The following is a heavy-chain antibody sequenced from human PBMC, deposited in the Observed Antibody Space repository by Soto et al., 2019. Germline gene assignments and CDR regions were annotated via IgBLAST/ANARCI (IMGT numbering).Heavy chain of an antibody. Sequence: EVTLLESGGGLVQPGGSLRLSCAASGFTFSSYAMSWVRQAPGKGLEWVSAISGSGGSTYYADSVKGRFTISRDNSKNTLYLQMNSLRAEDTAVYYCAKVIGLVPAANPREVWGQGTTVTVSS. V-gene: IGHV3-23*01. D-gene: IGHD2-2*01. CDR1: GFTFSSYA. CDR3: AKVIGLVPAANPREV. CDR2: ISGSGGST. J-gene: IGHJ6*02.